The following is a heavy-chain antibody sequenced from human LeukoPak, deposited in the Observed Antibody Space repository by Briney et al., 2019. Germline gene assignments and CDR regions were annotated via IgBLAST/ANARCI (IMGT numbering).Heavy chain of an antibody. CDR2: IYYSGST. Sequence: SETLSLTSTVSGGSISSYYWSWIRQPPGKGLEWIGYIYYSGSTNYNPSLKSRVTISVDTSKNQFSLKLSSVTAADTAVYYCARAYSSYDFWSGYNDYYYYYMDVWGKGSTVTVSS. V-gene: IGHV4-59*01. CDR1: GGSISSYY. CDR3: ARAYSSYDFWSGYNDYYYYYMDV. D-gene: IGHD3-3*01. J-gene: IGHJ6*03.